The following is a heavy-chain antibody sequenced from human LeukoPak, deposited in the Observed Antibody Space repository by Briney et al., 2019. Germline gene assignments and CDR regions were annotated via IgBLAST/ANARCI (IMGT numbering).Heavy chain of an antibody. Sequence: GRSLRLSSALSTFTAASIYTGWVSPVHEDWLEWESVIYSGGSTYYADSVKGRFTISRDNSKNTLNLQMNSLRAEDTAVYYCAKEHPIAVAGAEYFQHWGQGTLVTVSS. CDR2: IYSGGST. J-gene: IGHJ1*01. CDR1: TFTAASIY. V-gene: IGHV3-53*01. D-gene: IGHD6-19*01. CDR3: AKEHPIAVAGAEYFQH.